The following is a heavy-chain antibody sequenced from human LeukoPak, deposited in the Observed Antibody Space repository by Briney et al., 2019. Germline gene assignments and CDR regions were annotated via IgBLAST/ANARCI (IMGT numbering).Heavy chain of an antibody. CDR1: GGSINSPDYY. J-gene: IGHJ6*03. Sequence: PSETLSLTCTVSGGSINSPDYYWGWIRQPPGKRLEWIGEINHSGSTNYNPSLKSRVTISVDTSKNQFSLKLSSVTAADTAVYYCARESRLPFYYYYYYMDVWGKGTTVTVSS. CDR2: INHSGST. V-gene: IGHV4-39*07. CDR3: ARESRLPFYYYYYYMDV.